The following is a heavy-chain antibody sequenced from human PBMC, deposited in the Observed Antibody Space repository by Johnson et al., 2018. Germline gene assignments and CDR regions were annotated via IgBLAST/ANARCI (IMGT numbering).Heavy chain of an antibody. CDR3: TRVTYYYDSTGYYSDAFDI. J-gene: IGHJ3*02. CDR2: IGTAGDT. V-gene: IGHV3-13*01. D-gene: IGHD3-22*01. Sequence: VQLVESGGGLVQPGGTLRLSCAASGFTFSSYDMHWVRQATGKGLEWVSAIGTAGDTYYPGSVKGRFTISRENAKNSLYLQMNSLRAGDTAVYYYTRVTYYYDSTGYYSDAFDIWGQGTMVTVSS. CDR1: GFTFSSYD.